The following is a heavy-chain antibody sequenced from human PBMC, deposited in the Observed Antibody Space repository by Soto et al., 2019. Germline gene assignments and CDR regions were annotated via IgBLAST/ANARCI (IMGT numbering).Heavy chain of an antibody. CDR1: GFTFSSYS. J-gene: IGHJ6*03. CDR3: AREAGYDAYYYYYYMDV. D-gene: IGHD5-12*01. CDR2: ISSSSSYI. Sequence: GGSLRLSCAASGFTFSSYSMNWVRQAPGKGLEWVSSISSSSSYIYYADSVKGRFPISRDNAKNSLYLQMNSLRAEDTAVYYCAREAGYDAYYYYYYMDVWGKGTTVTVSS. V-gene: IGHV3-21*01.